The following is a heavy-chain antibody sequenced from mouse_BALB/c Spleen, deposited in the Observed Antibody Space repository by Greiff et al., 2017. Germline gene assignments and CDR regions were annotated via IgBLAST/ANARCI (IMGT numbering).Heavy chain of an antibody. CDR2: IDPENGDT. V-gene: IGHV14-4*02. D-gene: IGHD2-4*01. J-gene: IGHJ2*01. CDR1: GFNIKDYY. Sequence: EVQLQQSGAELVRSGASVKLSCTASGFNIKDYYMHWVKQRPEQGLEWIGWIDPENGDTEYAPKFQGKATMTADTSSNTAYLQLSSLTSEDTAVYYCNANYDLYYFDYWGQGTTLTVSS. CDR3: NANYDLYYFDY.